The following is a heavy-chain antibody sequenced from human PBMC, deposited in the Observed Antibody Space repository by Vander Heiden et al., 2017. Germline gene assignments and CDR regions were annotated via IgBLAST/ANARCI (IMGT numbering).Heavy chain of an antibody. CDR2: INPNSGGT. J-gene: IGHJ4*02. CDR3: ARGYYDFWSGYYPHYFDY. V-gene: IGHV1-2*02. Sequence: QVKLVQSGAEVKKPGSSVKVSCKASGYTFTGYYMHWVRQAPGQGLEWMGWINPNSGGTNYAQKFQGRVTMTRDTSISTAYMELSRLRSDDTAVYYCARGYYDFWSGYYPHYFDYWGQGALVTVSS. D-gene: IGHD3-3*01. CDR1: GYTFTGYY.